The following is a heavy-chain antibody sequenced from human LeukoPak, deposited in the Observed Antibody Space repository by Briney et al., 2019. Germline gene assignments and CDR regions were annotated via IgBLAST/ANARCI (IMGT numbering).Heavy chain of an antibody. D-gene: IGHD3-3*01. CDR3: ARGFLGVVTYDY. V-gene: IGHV3-53*01. CDR2: IYSGGST. J-gene: IGHJ4*02. CDR1: GFTVSSNY. Sequence: GGSLRLSCAASGFTVSSNYMSWVHQAAGKGLEWVSVIYSGGSTYYADSVKGRFTISRDNSKNTLYLQMNSLRAEDTAVYYCARGFLGVVTYDYWGQGTLVTVSP.